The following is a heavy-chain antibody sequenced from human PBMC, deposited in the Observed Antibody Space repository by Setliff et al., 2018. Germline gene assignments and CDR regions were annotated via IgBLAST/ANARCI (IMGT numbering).Heavy chain of an antibody. D-gene: IGHD6-6*01. V-gene: IGHV3-48*04. CDR1: GFAFNTYS. Sequence: PGGSLRLSCAASGFAFNTYSINWVRQAPGKGLEWIAHITSGGSSVSYVDSVKGRFTISRDNAKNSLYLQMNSLRAEDTAMYYCARLASRRLFSWGQGTLVTVSS. CDR2: ITSGGSSV. CDR3: ARLASRRLFS. J-gene: IGHJ4*02.